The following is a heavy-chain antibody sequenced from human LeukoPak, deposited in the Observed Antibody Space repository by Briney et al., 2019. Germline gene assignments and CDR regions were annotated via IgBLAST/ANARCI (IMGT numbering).Heavy chain of an antibody. Sequence: ASVKVSCKASGGTFSSYAISWVRQAPGQGLEWMGGIIPIFGTANYAQKFQGRVTITADKSMSTAYMELSSLRSEDTAVYYCARDRIAAAGTFDYWGQGTLVTVSS. J-gene: IGHJ4*02. CDR2: IIPIFGTA. CDR3: ARDRIAAAGTFDY. CDR1: GGTFSSYA. D-gene: IGHD6-13*01. V-gene: IGHV1-69*06.